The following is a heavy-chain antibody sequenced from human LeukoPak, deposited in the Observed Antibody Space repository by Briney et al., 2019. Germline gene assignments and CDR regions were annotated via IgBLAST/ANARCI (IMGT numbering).Heavy chain of an antibody. CDR3: ARFDHYYDSSGYYPYDAFDI. Sequence: SETLSLTCTVSGGSISSYYWSWIRQPPGKGLEWIGYIYYSGSTNYNPSLKSRVTISVDTSKNQFSLKLSSVTAAGTAVYYCARFDHYYDSSGYYPYDAFDIWGQGTMVTVSS. D-gene: IGHD3-22*01. V-gene: IGHV4-59*01. CDR2: IYYSGST. J-gene: IGHJ3*02. CDR1: GGSISSYY.